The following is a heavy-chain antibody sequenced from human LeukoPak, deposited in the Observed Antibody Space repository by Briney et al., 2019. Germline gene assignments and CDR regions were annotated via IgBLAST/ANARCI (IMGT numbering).Heavy chain of an antibody. J-gene: IGHJ4*02. CDR1: GGSITGYY. Sequence: SETLPLTCSVSGGSITGYYWSWIRQPPGKGLEWIGYLYYSGGTTYNPSLKSRVTISADTSQNQFSLKLNSVTAADTAVYYCARRSDFWSPVSDYSFDYWGQGALVTVSS. D-gene: IGHD3-3*01. V-gene: IGHV4-59*08. CDR3: ARRSDFWSPVSDYSFDY. CDR2: LYYSGGT.